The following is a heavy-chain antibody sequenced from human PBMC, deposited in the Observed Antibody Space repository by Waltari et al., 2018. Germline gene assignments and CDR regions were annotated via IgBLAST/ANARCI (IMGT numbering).Heavy chain of an antibody. Sequence: QVQLVESGGGVVQPGRSLRLSCAASGFTFSSYGMHWVRQAPGKGLEGVAVIWDDGRKKYYADSVKGRFTISRDKSKNTLYLQMNSLRAEDTAVYYCARDFYGSGYETLDYWGQGTLVTVSS. CDR1: GFTFSSYG. V-gene: IGHV3-33*01. J-gene: IGHJ4*02. CDR3: ARDFYGSGYETLDY. CDR2: IWDDGRKK. D-gene: IGHD5-12*01.